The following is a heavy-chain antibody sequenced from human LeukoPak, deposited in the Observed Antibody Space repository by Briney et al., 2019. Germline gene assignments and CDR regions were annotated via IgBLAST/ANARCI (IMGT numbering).Heavy chain of an antibody. CDR2: IYYSGST. Sequence: SETLSLTCAVYGGSFSGYYWGWIRQPPGKGLEWIGSIYYSGSTYYNPSLKSRVTISVDTSKNQFSLKLSSVTAADTAVYYCARVGSYYDSSGNYPPSAFDIWGQGTMVTVSS. V-gene: IGHV4-34*01. CDR1: GGSFSGYY. CDR3: ARVGSYYDSSGNYPPSAFDI. J-gene: IGHJ3*02. D-gene: IGHD3-22*01.